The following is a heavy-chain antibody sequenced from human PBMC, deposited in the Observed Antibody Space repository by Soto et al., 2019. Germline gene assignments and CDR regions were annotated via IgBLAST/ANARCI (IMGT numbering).Heavy chain of an antibody. J-gene: IGHJ4*02. Sequence: EVQLVESGGGLVQPGGSLRLSCAASGLTFSNYWMSWVRQAPGKGLEWVASINQDGTLKYYVDSVKGRFTISRDNAQNSFFLQMISLRAEDTAVYYCARWQSSGWYLDICGQGTLLSVSS. V-gene: IGHV3-7*03. D-gene: IGHD6-19*01. CDR1: GLTFSNYW. CDR2: INQDGTLK. CDR3: ARWQSSGWYLDI.